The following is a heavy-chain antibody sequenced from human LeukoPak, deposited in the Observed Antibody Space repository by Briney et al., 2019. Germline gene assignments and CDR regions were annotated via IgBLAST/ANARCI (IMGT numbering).Heavy chain of an antibody. CDR1: GFSFSSYW. CDR3: ARVGGYYDFWSGYDCFDY. J-gene: IGHJ4*02. D-gene: IGHD3-3*01. CDR2: INSDGSST. Sequence: GGSLRLSCAASGFSFSSYWIHWVRQAPGKGLVWVSRINSDGSSTSYADSVKGRFTISRDNAKNTAYLQMNSLRVEDTALYYCARVGGYYDFWSGYDCFDYWGQGTLVTVSS. V-gene: IGHV3-74*01.